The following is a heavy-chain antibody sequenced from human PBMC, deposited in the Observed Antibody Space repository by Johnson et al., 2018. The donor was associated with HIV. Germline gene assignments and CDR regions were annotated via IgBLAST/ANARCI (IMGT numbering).Heavy chain of an antibody. CDR3: ERGGLGYQNIHDPFDI. CDR1: GFSFDDYG. J-gene: IGHJ3*02. Sequence: VQLVESGGGVVRPGGSLRLSCAASGFSFDDYGMNWVRQAPGKGLEWVSGINWNGVRTGYLDSMKGRFAISRDNAKNSLYLQMNSLRAEDTALYYCERGGLGYQNIHDPFDIWGQGTMVTVSS. V-gene: IGHV3-20*04. D-gene: IGHD3-16*02. CDR2: INWNGVRT.